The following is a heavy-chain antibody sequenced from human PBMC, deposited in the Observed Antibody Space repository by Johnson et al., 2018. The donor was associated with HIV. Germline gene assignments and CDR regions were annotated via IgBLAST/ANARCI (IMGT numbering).Heavy chain of an antibody. CDR2: TRNKANSYTD. D-gene: IGHD5-12*01. CDR1: GFTFSDHY. CDR3: ARGGGYSGYDLGGRAFDI. J-gene: IGHJ3*02. Sequence: VQLVESGGGVVQPGGSLRLSCAASGFTFSDHYMDWVRQAPGKGLEWVGRTRNKANSYTDEYAASVKGRFTISRDDSKKSLYLQMNSLKTEDRAGYYGARGGGYSGYDLGGRAFDIWGQGTMVTVSS. V-gene: IGHV3-72*01.